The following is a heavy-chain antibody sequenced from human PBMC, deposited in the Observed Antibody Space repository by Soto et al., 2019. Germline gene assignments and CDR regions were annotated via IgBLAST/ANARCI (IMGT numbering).Heavy chain of an antibody. V-gene: IGHV3-21*01. Sequence: GGSLRLSCAASGFTFSSYSMNWVRQAPGKGLEWVSSISSSSSYIYYADSVKGRFTISRDNAKNSLYLQMNSLRAEDTAVYYCASTHGDTYYFDYWGQGTLVTVSS. D-gene: IGHD4-17*01. J-gene: IGHJ4*02. CDR3: ASTHGDTYYFDY. CDR2: ISSSSSYI. CDR1: GFTFSSYS.